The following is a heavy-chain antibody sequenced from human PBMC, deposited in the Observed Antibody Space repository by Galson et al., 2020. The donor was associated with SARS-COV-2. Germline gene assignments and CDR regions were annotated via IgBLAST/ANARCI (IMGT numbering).Heavy chain of an antibody. CDR1: GFTFSSYS. V-gene: IGHV3-21*01. J-gene: IGHJ4*02. Sequence: GGSLRLSCAASGFTFSSYSMNWVRQAPGKGLDWVSSISSSSSYIYYADSVKGQFTISRDNAKNSLYLQMNSLRAEDTAVYYCARAKDLAAVIDYWGQGTLVTVSS. CDR2: ISSSSSYI. CDR3: ARAKDLAAVIDY. D-gene: IGHD6-13*01.